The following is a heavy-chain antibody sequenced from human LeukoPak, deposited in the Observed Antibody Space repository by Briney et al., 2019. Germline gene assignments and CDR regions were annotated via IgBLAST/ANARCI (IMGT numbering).Heavy chain of an antibody. V-gene: IGHV3-48*01. CDR3: ARDYYSNLGWDYYYYGMDV. Sequence: GGSLRLSCAASGFTFSSYSMNWVRQAPGKGLEWVSYISSSSSTIYYADSVKGRFTISRDNAKNSLYLQMNSLRAEDTAVYFCARDYYSNLGWDYYYYGMDVWGQGTTVTVSS. D-gene: IGHD4-11*01. J-gene: IGHJ6*02. CDR2: ISSSSSTI. CDR1: GFTFSSYS.